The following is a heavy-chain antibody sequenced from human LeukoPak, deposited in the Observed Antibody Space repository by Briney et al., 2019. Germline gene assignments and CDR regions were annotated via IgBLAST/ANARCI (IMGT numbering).Heavy chain of an antibody. CDR2: IYTSGST. Sequence: PSETLSLTCTVSGGSISSYYWSWIRQPAGKGLEWIGRIYTSGSTNYNPSLKSRVTMSVDTSKNQFSLKLSSVTAADTAVYYCGRGRYNWNFRGGYYFDYWGQGTLVTVSS. CDR1: GGSISSYY. V-gene: IGHV4-4*07. CDR3: GRGRYNWNFRGGYYFDY. J-gene: IGHJ4*02. D-gene: IGHD1-7*01.